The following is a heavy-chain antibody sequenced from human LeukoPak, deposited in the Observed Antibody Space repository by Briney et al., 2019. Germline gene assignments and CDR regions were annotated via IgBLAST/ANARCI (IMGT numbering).Heavy chain of an antibody. CDR3: AKKAYCGGDCPGWFDP. CDR1: GFTFSNYG. D-gene: IGHD2-21*02. CDR2: ISFDGSAK. V-gene: IGHV3-30*18. J-gene: IGHJ5*02. Sequence: PGGSLRLSCAASGFTFSNYGMHWVRQAPGKGLEWVSVISFDGSAKYYADSVKGRFTISRDNSKNTLYLQMTSLRAEDTAVYYCAKKAYCGGDCPGWFDPWGQGTLVTVSS.